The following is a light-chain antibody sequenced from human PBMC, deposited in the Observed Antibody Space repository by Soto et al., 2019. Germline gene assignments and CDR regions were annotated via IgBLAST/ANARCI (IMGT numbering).Light chain of an antibody. J-gene: IGLJ2*01. CDR3: QVWDASADRVV. Sequence: SYELTQPPSVSVAPGQTARINCGGSNIGSKNVHWYQQKPGQAPVLVVYDNFDRPSGIPERFSGSNSGNTATLTISRVEAGDEADHYCQVWDASADRVVFGGGTKLTVL. CDR1: NIGSKN. CDR2: DNF. V-gene: IGLV3-21*02.